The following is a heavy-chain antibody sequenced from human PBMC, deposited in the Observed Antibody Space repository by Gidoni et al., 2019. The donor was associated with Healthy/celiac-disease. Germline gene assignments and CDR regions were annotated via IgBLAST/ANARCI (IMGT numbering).Heavy chain of an antibody. J-gene: IGHJ6*02. CDR2: ISYDGSNK. CDR1: GFTFSSHA. D-gene: IGHD3-3*01. CDR3: ASITIFGVGIYYYYGMDV. V-gene: IGHV3-30*04. Sequence: QVQLVESGGGVVQPGRSLSISCAASGFTFSSHAMHWVRQAPGKGLEWVAVISYDGSNKYYADSVKGRFTISRDNSKNTLYLQMNSLRAEDTAVYYCASITIFGVGIYYYYGMDVWGQGTTVTVSS.